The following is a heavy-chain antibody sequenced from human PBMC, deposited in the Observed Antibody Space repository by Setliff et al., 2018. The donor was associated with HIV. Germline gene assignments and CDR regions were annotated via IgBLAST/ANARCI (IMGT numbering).Heavy chain of an antibody. J-gene: IGHJ6*02. D-gene: IGHD6-19*01. CDR2: SRNKANSYTT. CDR1: GFTFSDHY. V-gene: IGHV3-72*01. CDR3: ARDLRIAVAGTIYYYGMDV. Sequence: GESLKISCAASGFTFSDHYMDWVRQAPGKGLEWVGRSRNKANSYTTDYAASVKGRFIISRDDSKNSLYLQMNSLKTEDTAVYYCARDLRIAVAGTIYYYGMDVWGQGTTVTVSS.